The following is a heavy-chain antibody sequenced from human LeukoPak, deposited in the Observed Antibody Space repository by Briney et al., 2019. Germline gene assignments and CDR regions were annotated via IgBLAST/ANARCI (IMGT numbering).Heavy chain of an antibody. V-gene: IGHV4-39*01. CDR1: GVSLSSSVYH. Sequence: SETLSLTCTVSGVSLSSSVYHWGWIRQPPGKGLEWIGTTYYSGTTYYTPSLRGRVTISGDTSKNQFSLRLSSVTAADTAVYYCARGVPPVVVVAATDFDYWGQGTLVTVSS. CDR2: TYYSGTT. CDR3: ARGVPPVVVVAATDFDY. D-gene: IGHD2-15*01. J-gene: IGHJ4*02.